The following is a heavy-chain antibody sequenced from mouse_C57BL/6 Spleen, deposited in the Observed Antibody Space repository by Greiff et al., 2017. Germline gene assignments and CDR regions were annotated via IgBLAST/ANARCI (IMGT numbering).Heavy chain of an antibody. CDR3: ARRGYGSRGAMDD. CDR2: IWTGGGT. J-gene: IGHJ4*01. Sequence: VKLVESGPGLVAPSQSLSITCTVSGFSLTSYAISWVRQPPGKGLEWLGVIWTGGGTNYNSALKSRLSISKDNSKSQVFLKMNSLQTDDTSRDYCARRGYGSRGAMDDWGQGTSVTVSS. V-gene: IGHV2-9-1*01. D-gene: IGHD1-1*01. CDR1: GFSLTSYA.